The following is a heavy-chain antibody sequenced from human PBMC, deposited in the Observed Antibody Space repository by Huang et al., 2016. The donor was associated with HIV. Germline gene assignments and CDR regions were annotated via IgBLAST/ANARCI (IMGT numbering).Heavy chain of an antibody. CDR2: IKQDGSER. Sequence: EVQLVESGGGVVHPGGSRRLSCAASGFTFTNNYMTWVRQAPGKGLEWLDNIKQDGSERYYVDYVKGRFTISRDNAKNSVYLQMNSLRADDTAIYYCARGKAMDVWGRGTTVTVSS. J-gene: IGHJ6*02. V-gene: IGHV3-7*04. CDR1: GFTFTNNY. CDR3: ARGKAMDV.